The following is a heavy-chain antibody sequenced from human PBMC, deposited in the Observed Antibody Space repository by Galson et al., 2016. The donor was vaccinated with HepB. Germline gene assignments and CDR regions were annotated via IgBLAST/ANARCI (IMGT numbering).Heavy chain of an antibody. V-gene: IGHV3-30-3*01. CDR3: ASYYCSSTDCYLEDY. CDR2: ISYDGSNK. Sequence: SLRLSCAASGFTFSSYAMHWVRQAPGKGLEWVAVISYDGSNKYYADSVKGRFTISRDNSKNTLYLQMNSLRAEDTAVYYCASYYCSSTDCYLEDYWGQGTLVTVSS. J-gene: IGHJ4*02. CDR1: GFTFSSYA. D-gene: IGHD2-2*01.